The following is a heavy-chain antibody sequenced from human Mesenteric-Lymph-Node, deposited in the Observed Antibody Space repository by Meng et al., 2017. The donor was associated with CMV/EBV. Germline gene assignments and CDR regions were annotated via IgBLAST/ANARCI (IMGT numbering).Heavy chain of an antibody. CDR2: IRRDGTTM. D-gene: IGHD1-14*01. V-gene: IGHV3-48*03. CDR1: GFSFSDYE. CDR3: ARDWAGYFYGMDV. J-gene: IGHJ6*02. Sequence: GESLKISCAASGFSFSDYEMNWVRQAPGKGLEWISFIRRDGTTMYYADSVKGRFTISRDNAQNSLYLQMNSLRAEDTAVYYCARDWAGYFYGMDVWGQGTTVTVSS.